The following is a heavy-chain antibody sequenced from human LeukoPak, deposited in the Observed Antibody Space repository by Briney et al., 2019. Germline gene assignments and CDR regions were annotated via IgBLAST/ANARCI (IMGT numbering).Heavy chain of an antibody. CDR3: ASSSVGAPFDY. Sequence: GGSLRLSCAASGFTFSSYAMHWVRQAPGKGLEWVAVISYDGSNKYYADSVKGRFTISRDNSKNTLYLQMNSLRAEDTAVYYCASSSVGAPFDYWGQGTLVTVSS. V-gene: IGHV3-30-3*01. CDR2: ISYDGSNK. CDR1: GFTFSSYA. J-gene: IGHJ4*02. D-gene: IGHD1-26*01.